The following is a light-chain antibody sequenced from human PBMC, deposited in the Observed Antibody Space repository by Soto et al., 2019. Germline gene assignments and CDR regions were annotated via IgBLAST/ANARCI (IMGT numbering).Light chain of an antibody. V-gene: IGLV2-14*01. CDR2: EVS. J-gene: IGLJ7*01. CDR1: SSDVVTYKY. CDR3: CSYAGSTTRVD. Sequence: QSVLTQPASVSGSPGQSIAISCTGTSSDVVTYKYVSWYQQQPGKAPKLMIYEVSIRPSGVSDRFSGSKSGNTASRNISDLRPADEAYYYFCSYAGSTTRVDFGGGSQL.